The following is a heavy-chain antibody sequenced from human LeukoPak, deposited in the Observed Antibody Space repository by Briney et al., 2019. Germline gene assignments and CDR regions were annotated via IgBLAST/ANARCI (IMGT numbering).Heavy chain of an antibody. CDR2: ISAYNGNT. Sequence: GASVKVSCKASGYTFTNYGISWVRQAPGQGLEWMGWISAYNGNTNYAQKLQGRVTMTTDTSRSTGYMELRSLRSDDTAVYHCARDFPYNYGSGSPSNWFDPWGQGTLVTVSS. V-gene: IGHV1-18*01. CDR1: GYTFTNYG. J-gene: IGHJ5*02. D-gene: IGHD3-10*01. CDR3: ARDFPYNYGSGSPSNWFDP.